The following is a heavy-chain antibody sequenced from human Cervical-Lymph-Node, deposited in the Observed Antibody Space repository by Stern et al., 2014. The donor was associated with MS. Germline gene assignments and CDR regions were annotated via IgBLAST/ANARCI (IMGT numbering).Heavy chain of an antibody. V-gene: IGHV1-24*01. CDR3: ATHRGRVTYYYGLDV. CDR1: GYTLTEMS. CDR2: YDPQHGET. J-gene: IGHJ6*02. Sequence: VQLVQSGAEVKKPGASVKVSCKVSGYTLTEMSMHWVRQAPGKGLECMGGYDPQHGETVYAQKIQGRVTMAEDRSTDTAYMELTSLRSDDTAVYYCATHRGRVTYYYGLDVWGQGTTVTVSS. D-gene: IGHD2-21*02.